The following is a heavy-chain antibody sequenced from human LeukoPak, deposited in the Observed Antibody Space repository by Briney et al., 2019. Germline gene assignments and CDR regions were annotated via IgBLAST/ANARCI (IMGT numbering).Heavy chain of an antibody. D-gene: IGHD2-2*01. CDR1: GFTFSSYG. V-gene: IGHV3-33*01. CDR3: ARTQLRYYYMDV. Sequence: PGGSLRLSCAASGFTFSSYGMHWVRQAPGKGLEWVAVIWYDGSNKYYADSVKGRFTISRDNSKNTLYLQMNSLRAEDTAVYYCARTQLRYYYMDVWGKGTTVTVPS. CDR2: IWYDGSNK. J-gene: IGHJ6*03.